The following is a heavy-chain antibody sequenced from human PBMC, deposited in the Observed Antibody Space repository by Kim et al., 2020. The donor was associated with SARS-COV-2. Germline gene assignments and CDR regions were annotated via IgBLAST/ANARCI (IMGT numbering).Heavy chain of an antibody. CDR2: IRSKAYGGTT. CDR3: WFSDLRGVIIPATEEYYYYGMDV. D-gene: IGHD3-10*01. J-gene: IGHJ6*02. V-gene: IGHV3-49*04. Sequence: GGSLRLSCTASGFTFGDYAMSWVRQAPGKGLEWVGFIRSKAYGGTTAYAASVKGRFTISRDDSKSIAYLQMNSLKTEDTAVYYCWFSDLRGVIIPATEEYYYYGMDVWGQGTTVTVSS. CDR1: GFTFGDYA.